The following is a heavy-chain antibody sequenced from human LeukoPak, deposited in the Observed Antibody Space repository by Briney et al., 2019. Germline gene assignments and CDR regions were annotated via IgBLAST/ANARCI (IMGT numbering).Heavy chain of an antibody. V-gene: IGHV4-4*07. CDR3: ARETYDSSGIGPTLDI. CDR1: GGSISSYY. CDR2: IYTSGST. D-gene: IGHD3-22*01. J-gene: IGHJ3*02. Sequence: SETLSLTCTVSGGSISSYYWSWIRQPAGKGLEWIGRIYTSGSTNYNPSLKSRVTMSVDTSKNQFSLKLSSVTAADTAVYYCARETYDSSGIGPTLDIWGQGTMVTVSS.